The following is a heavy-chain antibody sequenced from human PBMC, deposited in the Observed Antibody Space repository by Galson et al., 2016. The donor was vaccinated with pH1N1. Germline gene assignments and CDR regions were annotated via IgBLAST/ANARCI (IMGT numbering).Heavy chain of an antibody. Sequence: TLSLTCTVSNCSISSDDYYWTWIRQPPGKGLEWIGYIYYSGTTYYNPALKSRVTISIDTSKNQFSLKLNSVTAADTAIYFCARVGITIVRGAIDYWGQGTLVTVSS. V-gene: IGHV4-30-4*08. J-gene: IGHJ4*02. CDR3: ARVGITIVRGAIDY. D-gene: IGHD3-10*01. CDR1: NCSISSDDYY. CDR2: IYYSGTT.